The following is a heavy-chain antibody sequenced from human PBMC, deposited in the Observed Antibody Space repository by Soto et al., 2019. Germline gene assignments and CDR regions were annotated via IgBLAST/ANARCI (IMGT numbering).Heavy chain of an antibody. CDR2: INHSGST. V-gene: IGHV4-34*01. CDR1: GDSFSNYY. J-gene: IGHJ6*02. D-gene: IGHD3-22*01. Sequence: QVQLQQWGAGLLKPSETLSLTCAVYGDSFSNYYWTWIRQPPGKGLEWIGEINHSGSTNYNPSLKSRVTISRDTSKNQFSLKLSSVTAADTAVYYCARGPYYYESSGYYYYYYGLDVWGQGTTVTVYS. CDR3: ARGPYYYESSGYYYYYYGLDV.